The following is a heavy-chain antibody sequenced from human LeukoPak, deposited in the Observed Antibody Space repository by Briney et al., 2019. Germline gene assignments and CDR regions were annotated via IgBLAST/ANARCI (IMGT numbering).Heavy chain of an antibody. CDR1: GFTFSSYS. D-gene: IGHD1-14*01. CDR3: ARDLAEPFDY. CDR2: ISSSSSYI. Sequence: GGSLRLSWAASGFTFSSYSMNWVRQAPGKGLGWVSSISSSSSYIYYADSVKGRFTISRDNAKNSLYLQMNSLRAEDTAVYYCARDLAEPFDYWGQGTLVTVSS. V-gene: IGHV3-21*01. J-gene: IGHJ4*02.